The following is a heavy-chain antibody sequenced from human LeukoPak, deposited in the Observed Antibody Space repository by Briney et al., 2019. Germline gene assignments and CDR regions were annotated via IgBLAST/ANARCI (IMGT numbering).Heavy chain of an antibody. CDR2: IVVGSGNT. Sequence: SVKVSCKASGFTFTSSAVQWVRQARGQRLEWIGWIVVGSGNTNYAQKFQERVTITRDMSTSTAYMELSSLRSEDTAVYYCARGKEHTRVLRFLEWLLYGMDVWGQGTTVTVSS. CDR1: GFTFTSSA. CDR3: ARGKEHTRVLRFLEWLLYGMDV. V-gene: IGHV1-58*01. J-gene: IGHJ6*02. D-gene: IGHD3-3*01.